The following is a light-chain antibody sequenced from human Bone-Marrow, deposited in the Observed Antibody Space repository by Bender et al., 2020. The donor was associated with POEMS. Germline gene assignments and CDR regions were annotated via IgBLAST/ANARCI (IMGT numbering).Light chain of an antibody. CDR3: SSYAGTATWV. J-gene: IGLJ3*02. Sequence: QSVVTQPPSLSEAPRQRVTISCSGSSSNIGSNYVYWYKQLPGTAPKLLIYSNSQRPSGVSHRFSGSRSGNTASLTISGLQAEDEAYYHCSSYAGTATWVFGGGTKLTVL. CDR1: SSNIGSNY. V-gene: IGLV1-47*02. CDR2: SNS.